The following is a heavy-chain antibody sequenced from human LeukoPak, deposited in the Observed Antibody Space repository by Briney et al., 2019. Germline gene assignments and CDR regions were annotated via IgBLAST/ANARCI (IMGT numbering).Heavy chain of an antibody. CDR2: INPNSGGT. CDR1: GYTFTGYY. V-gene: IGHV1-2*02. J-gene: IGHJ3*02. CDR3: ARAPYDDAFDI. Sequence: ASVKVSCMASGYTFTGYYMHWVRQAPGQGLEWMGWINPNSGGTNYAQKFQGRVTMTRNSSISTAYMELSSLRSEDTAVYYCARAPYDDAFDIWGQGTMVTVSS. D-gene: IGHD3-3*01.